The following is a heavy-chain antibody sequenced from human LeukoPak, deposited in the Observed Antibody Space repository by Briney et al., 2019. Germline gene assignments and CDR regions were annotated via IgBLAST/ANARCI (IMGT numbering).Heavy chain of an antibody. V-gene: IGHV1-2*02. CDR2: INPNSGGT. CDR1: GYTFTGYY. D-gene: IGHD6-6*01. CDR3: ATNGGGSIAARPAYYYYMDV. J-gene: IGHJ6*03. Sequence: ASVKVSCKASGYTFTGYYMHWVRQAPGQGLEWMGWINPNSGGTNYAQKFQGRVTMTRDTSISTAYMELSRLRSDDTAVYYCATNGGGSIAARPAYYYYMDVWGKGTTVTVSS.